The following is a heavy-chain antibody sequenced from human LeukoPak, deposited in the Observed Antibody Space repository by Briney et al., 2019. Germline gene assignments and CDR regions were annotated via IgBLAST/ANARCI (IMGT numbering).Heavy chain of an antibody. CDR3: ARADSSGWSTY. Sequence: GGSLRLSCAASGFTFSSYSMNWVRQAPGKGLEWVSSISSSSSYIYYADSVKGRFTISRDNAKNSLYLQMNSPRAEDTAVYYCARADSSGWSTYWGQGTLVTVSS. CDR1: GFTFSSYS. V-gene: IGHV3-21*01. J-gene: IGHJ4*02. CDR2: ISSSSSYI. D-gene: IGHD6-19*01.